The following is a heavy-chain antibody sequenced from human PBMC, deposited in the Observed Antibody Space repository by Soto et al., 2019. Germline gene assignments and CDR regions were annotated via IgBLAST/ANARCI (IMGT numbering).Heavy chain of an antibody. CDR2: IKQDGSEK. CDR1: GFTFSSYW. CDR3: ARDLGYNWNDADLYNWFDP. V-gene: IGHV3-7*01. Sequence: GGSLRLSCAASGFTFSSYWMSWVRQAPGKGLEWVANIKQDGSEKYYVDSVKGRFTISRDNAKNSLYLQMNSLRAEDTAVYYCARDLGYNWNDADLYNWFDPWGQGTLVTVSS. D-gene: IGHD1-20*01. J-gene: IGHJ5*02.